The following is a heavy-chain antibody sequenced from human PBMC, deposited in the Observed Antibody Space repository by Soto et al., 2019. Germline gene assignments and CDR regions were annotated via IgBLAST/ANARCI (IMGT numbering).Heavy chain of an antibody. Sequence: QVQLVQSGAEVRKPGASVKISCKASGYIFTSYAIHWLRQAPGQRLEWMGWINGGAGDTRYSVNFQGRVTFTRDTAATTAFMDLSSPSSADTAIYYCARSPSRMAAETQLDPWGQGTLVSVSS. J-gene: IGHJ5*02. V-gene: IGHV1-3*01. CDR3: ARSPSRMAAETQLDP. D-gene: IGHD6-6*01. CDR1: GYIFTSYA. CDR2: INGGAGDT.